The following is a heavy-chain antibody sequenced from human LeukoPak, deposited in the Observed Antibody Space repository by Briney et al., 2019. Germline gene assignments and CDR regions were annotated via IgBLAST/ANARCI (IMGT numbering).Heavy chain of an antibody. CDR3: ARDRGSNFLDYFDS. CDR1: GFTFSSYG. CDR2: ISYDGSNK. J-gene: IGHJ4*02. V-gene: IGHV3-30*03. D-gene: IGHD4/OR15-4a*01. Sequence: GGSLRLSCAASGFTFSSYGMHWVRRAPGKGLEWVAVISYDGSNKYYADSVKGRFTISRDNSKNTLYLQMNSLRDEDTAVYYCARDRGSNFLDYFDSWGQGTLVTVSS.